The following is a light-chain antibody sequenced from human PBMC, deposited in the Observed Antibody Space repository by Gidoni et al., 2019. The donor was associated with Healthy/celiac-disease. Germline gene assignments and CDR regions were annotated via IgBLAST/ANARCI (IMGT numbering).Light chain of an antibody. J-gene: IGLJ2*01. Sequence: SYELTQPPSVSVSPGQTASITCSGAKLGDKYACWYQQKPGQSPVLVIYQDSNRPSGIPERFSGSNSWNTATLTISGTQAMDEADYYCQAWYSSTAVVFGGGTKLTVL. CDR2: QDS. V-gene: IGLV3-1*01. CDR1: KLGDKY. CDR3: QAWYSSTAVV.